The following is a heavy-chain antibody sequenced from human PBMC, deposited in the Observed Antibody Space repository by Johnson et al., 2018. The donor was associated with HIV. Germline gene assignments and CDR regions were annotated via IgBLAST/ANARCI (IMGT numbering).Heavy chain of an antibody. CDR3: AKGLWGGMYPHDAYDI. Sequence: EVQLLESGGGLVQPGGSLGLSCAASGFTFKNYAMTWVRQAPGKGLEWVSVISGSGGSTYYADSVKGRFTISRDNSKNTLYLQMNSLRAEDTAVYYCAKGLWGGMYPHDAYDIRGQGTMVTVSS. J-gene: IGHJ3*02. CDR1: GFTFKNYA. V-gene: IGHV3-23*01. CDR2: ISGSGGST. D-gene: IGHD2-15*01.